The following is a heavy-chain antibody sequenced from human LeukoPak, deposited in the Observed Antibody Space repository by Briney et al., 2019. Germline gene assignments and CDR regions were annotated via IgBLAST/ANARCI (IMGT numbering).Heavy chain of an antibody. D-gene: IGHD6-19*01. CDR3: ARDNKEVAVAGLNRPYYYYYMDV. Sequence: KPGGSLRLSCAASGFTFSSYSMNWVRQAPGKGLEWVSPISSSSSYIYYADSVKGRFTISRDNAKNSLYLQMNSLRAEDTAVYYCARDNKEVAVAGLNRPYYYYYMDVWGKGTTVTVSS. J-gene: IGHJ6*03. V-gene: IGHV3-21*01. CDR1: GFTFSSYS. CDR2: ISSSSSYI.